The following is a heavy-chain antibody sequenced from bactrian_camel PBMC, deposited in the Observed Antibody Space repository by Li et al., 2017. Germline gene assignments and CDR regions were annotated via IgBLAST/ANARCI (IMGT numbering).Heavy chain of an antibody. CDR1: GYTYNRNC. D-gene: IGHD2*01. V-gene: IGHV3S1*01. CDR2: IYTGAGST. CDR3: AARGPYCYTKLSVRDFTY. J-gene: IGHJ6*01. Sequence: HVQLVESGGGSALAGGSVRLSCAASGYTYNRNCMAWFRQAPGKEREGVAVIYTGAGSTYYSDSVKGRFTISQDPTKNAVYLQMNSLKPEDTAMYYCAARGPYCYTKLSVRDFTYWGQGTQVTVS.